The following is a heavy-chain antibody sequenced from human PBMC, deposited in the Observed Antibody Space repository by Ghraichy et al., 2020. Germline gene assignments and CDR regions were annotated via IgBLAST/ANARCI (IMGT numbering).Heavy chain of an antibody. CDR2: INTDGSIT. J-gene: IGHJ1*01. Sequence: GGSLRLSCAASGFTFSTYWMHWVRQAPGKGLVWVSRINTDGSITNYADSVKGRFTISRDNAKNTLYLQMNSLRAEDTAVYFCARVTSSGWDWGQGTLVTVSS. CDR3: ARVTSSGWD. CDR1: GFTFSTYW. V-gene: IGHV3-74*01. D-gene: IGHD6-19*01.